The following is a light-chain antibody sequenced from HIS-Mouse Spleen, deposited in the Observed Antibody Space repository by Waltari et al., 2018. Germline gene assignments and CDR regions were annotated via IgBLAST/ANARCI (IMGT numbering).Light chain of an antibody. CDR2: EGS. CDR3: CSYAGSSTWV. V-gene: IGLV2-23*01. J-gene: IGLJ3*02. Sequence: QSALTPPASVPGSPGQSITLLCTGTSSDVGSYHLVPWYQQHPGKAPKLMIYEGSKRPSGVSNRFSGSKSGNTASLTISGLQAEDEADYYCCSYAGSSTWVFGGGTKLTVL. CDR1: SSDVGSYHL.